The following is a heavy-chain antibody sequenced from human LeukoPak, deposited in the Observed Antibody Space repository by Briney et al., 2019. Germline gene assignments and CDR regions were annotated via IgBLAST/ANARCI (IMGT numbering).Heavy chain of an antibody. V-gene: IGHV1-69*13. CDR2: IIPIFGTA. CDR3: ARDGGIAAAAPFDY. J-gene: IGHJ4*02. Sequence: SVKVSCKASGGTFSSYAISWVRQAPGQGLEWMGGIIPIFGTANYAQKFQGRVTITADESMSTAYMELSSLRSEDTAVYYCARDGGIAAAAPFDYWGQGTLVTVSS. CDR1: GGTFSSYA. D-gene: IGHD6-13*01.